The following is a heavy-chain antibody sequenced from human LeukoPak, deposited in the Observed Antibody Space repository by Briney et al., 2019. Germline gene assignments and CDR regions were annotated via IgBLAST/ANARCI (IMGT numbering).Heavy chain of an antibody. CDR1: GFTFSSYE. D-gene: IGHD2-2*01. Sequence: GGSLRLSCAVSGFTFSSYEMNWVRQAPGKGLEWLSIISGSGLNAYYADSVKGRFAISRDNSKSTLFLQMNSLRAEDTALYYCVKRTMAGVLERRTYYFDYWGQGSLVTVSP. CDR3: VKRTMAGVLERRTYYFDY. V-gene: IGHV3-23*01. J-gene: IGHJ4*02. CDR2: ISGSGLNA.